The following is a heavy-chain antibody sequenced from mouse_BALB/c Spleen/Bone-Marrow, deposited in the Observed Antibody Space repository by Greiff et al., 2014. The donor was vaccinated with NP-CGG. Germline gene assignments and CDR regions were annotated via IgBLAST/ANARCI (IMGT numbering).Heavy chain of an antibody. CDR3: ARGGRWSYAMDY. Sequence: VQLQQPGAELVKPGASVKLSCTASGFNIKDTYMHWVKQRPEQGLEWIGRIDPANGNTKYDPKFQGKATMTADTSSNTAYLQLSSLTSEDTAVYYCARGGRWSYAMDYWGQGTSVTVSS. D-gene: IGHD2-3*01. CDR2: IDPANGNT. V-gene: IGHV14-3*02. CDR1: GFNIKDTY. J-gene: IGHJ4*01.